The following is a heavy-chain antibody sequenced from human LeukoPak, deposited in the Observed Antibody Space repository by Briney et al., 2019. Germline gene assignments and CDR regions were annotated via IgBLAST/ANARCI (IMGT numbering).Heavy chain of an antibody. J-gene: IGHJ4*02. CDR1: GGSFSGYY. Sequence: SETLSLTCAVYGGSFSGYYWSWIRQPPGKGLEWIGEINHSGSTNYNPSLKSRVTISVDTSKNQFSLKLSSVTAADTAVYYCARGGTLAYYYVSSGYFPLDYWGQGTLVTVSP. CDR3: ARGGTLAYYYVSSGYFPLDY. V-gene: IGHV4-34*01. CDR2: INHSGST. D-gene: IGHD3-22*01.